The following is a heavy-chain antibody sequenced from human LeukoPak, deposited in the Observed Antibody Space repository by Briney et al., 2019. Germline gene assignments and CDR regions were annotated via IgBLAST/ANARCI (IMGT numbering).Heavy chain of an antibody. CDR2: VSGDGYRT. D-gene: IGHD2-2*01. V-gene: IGHV3-23*01. J-gene: IGHJ4*02. CDR1: GFTFSNYA. Sequence: GGSLRLSCAASGFTFSNYAMNWVRQAPGKGLEWVSAVSGDGYRTFYADSAKGRFTISRGNSMNTLSLQMNSLRAEDTAVYYCAKEQDNRLLLSHFDYWGQGILVTVSS. CDR3: AKEQDNRLLLSHFDY.